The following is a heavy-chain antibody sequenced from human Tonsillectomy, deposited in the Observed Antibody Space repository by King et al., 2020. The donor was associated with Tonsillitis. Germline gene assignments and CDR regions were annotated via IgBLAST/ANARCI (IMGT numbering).Heavy chain of an antibody. Sequence: VQLVESGGGVVQPGRSLKVSCAASGFSFRNFGRYRGRPAPGKGLEWVAVIWADGSNKYYADSGKGRFTITRDNSNNTLYLQMNSLRAEDTAVYYCARARLRGGDFIWYFDLWGRGILVTVSS. CDR2: IWADGSNK. V-gene: IGHV3-33*01. J-gene: IGHJ2*01. D-gene: IGHD2-21*02. CDR3: ARARLRGGDFIWYFDL. CDR1: GFSFRNFG.